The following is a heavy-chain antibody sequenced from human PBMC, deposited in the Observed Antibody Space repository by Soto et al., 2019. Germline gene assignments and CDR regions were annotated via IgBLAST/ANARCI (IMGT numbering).Heavy chain of an antibody. J-gene: IGHJ4*01. D-gene: IGHD2-21*01. CDR1: GDSISTYY. CDR3: ARTRMIESWIDY. Sequence: SETLSLTCDVSGDSISTYYWSWIRQPPGKGLEWIGYVYYSGSTLYNPSLERRVTMSIDMSKKQVSLKLTSVIAADTAVYYCARTRMIESWIDYWGHGTLVTVSS. CDR2: VYYSGST. V-gene: IGHV4-59*01.